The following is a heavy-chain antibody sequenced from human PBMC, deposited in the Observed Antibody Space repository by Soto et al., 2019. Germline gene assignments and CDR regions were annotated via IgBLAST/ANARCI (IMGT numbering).Heavy chain of an antibody. J-gene: IGHJ4*02. Sequence: PGGSLRLSCSASGFTFSTYAMHWVRQAPGKGLEYVSAISNNGGSTYYADSVKGRFTISRDNSKNTLYLQMSSLRTADTAIYYCVKGGITMVRGVLFAYCGQRIPLTVS. D-gene: IGHD3-10*01. CDR1: GFTFSTYA. V-gene: IGHV3-64D*06. CDR3: VKGGITMVRGVLFAY. CDR2: ISNNGGST.